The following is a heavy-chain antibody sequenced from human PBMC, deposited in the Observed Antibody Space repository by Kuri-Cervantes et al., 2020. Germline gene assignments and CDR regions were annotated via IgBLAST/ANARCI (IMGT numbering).Heavy chain of an antibody. CDR2: INWNGGST. Sequence: GGSLRLSCAASGFTFDDYGMSWVRQAPGKGLEWVSGINWNGGSTGYADSVKGRFTISRDNAKNSLYLQMNSLRAEDTAVYYCARAHYYDSSGYYYPGKISYWGQGTLVTVSS. D-gene: IGHD3-22*01. CDR3: ARAHYYDSSGYYYPGKISY. V-gene: IGHV3-20*04. CDR1: GFTFDDYG. J-gene: IGHJ4*02.